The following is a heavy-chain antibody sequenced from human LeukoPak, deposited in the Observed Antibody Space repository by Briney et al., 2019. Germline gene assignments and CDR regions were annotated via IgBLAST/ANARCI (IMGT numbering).Heavy chain of an antibody. Sequence: GGSLRLSCAASGLTFSSYWMHWVRQAPGKGLVWVSRVNSDGTGTTYADSVEGRFTISRDNAKNTLYLQMNSLRAEDTAIYYCIRTLIVATSPYMDVCGKGTTVTVSS. J-gene: IGHJ6*03. CDR1: GLTFSSYW. V-gene: IGHV3-74*01. CDR3: IRTLIVATSPYMDV. CDR2: VNSDGTGT. D-gene: IGHD5-12*01.